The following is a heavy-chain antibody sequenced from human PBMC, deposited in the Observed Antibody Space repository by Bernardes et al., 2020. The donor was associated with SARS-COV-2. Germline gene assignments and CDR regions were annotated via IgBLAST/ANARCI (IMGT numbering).Heavy chain of an antibody. CDR2: IDPDSGDT. J-gene: IGHJ3*02. Sequence: ASVKVSCKASGYTFIGHYIHWVRQAPGQGLEWVGHIDPDSGDTNYAQKFQGRVTMTRDTSFSTAYMELSRLTSDDTAVYYCASVTWSQRDGFDIWGQGTMVTVSS. CDR1: GYTFIGHY. V-gene: IGHV1-2*06. CDR3: ASVTWSQRDGFDI. D-gene: IGHD1-26*01.